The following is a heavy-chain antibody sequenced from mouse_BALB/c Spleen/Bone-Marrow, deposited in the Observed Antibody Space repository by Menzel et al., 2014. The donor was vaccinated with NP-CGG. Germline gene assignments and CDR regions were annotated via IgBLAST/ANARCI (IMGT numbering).Heavy chain of an antibody. V-gene: IGHV1-80*01. CDR3: ARTPWFAY. CDR1: GYAFSSYW. CDR2: IYPGDGDT. J-gene: IGHJ3*01. Sequence: VQRVESGAELVRPGSSVKISCKASGYAFSSYWMNWVRQRPGQGLEWTGQIYPGDGDTNYNGKFKGKATLTADRSPSTAYMQLSSLTSEDSAVYFCARTPWFAYWGQGALVTVSA.